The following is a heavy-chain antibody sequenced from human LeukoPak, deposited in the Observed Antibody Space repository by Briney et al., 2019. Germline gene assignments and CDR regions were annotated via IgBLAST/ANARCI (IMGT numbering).Heavy chain of an antibody. J-gene: IGHJ4*02. CDR1: GGSFSGYY. Sequence: SETLSLTCAVYGGSFSGYYWSWIRQPPGKGLEWIGEINHFGSTNYNPSLKSRVTISVDTSKNQFSLKLNSVTAADTAVYCCARDRGFDFWGQGTLITVSS. CDR2: INHFGST. CDR3: ARDRGFDF. V-gene: IGHV4-34*01.